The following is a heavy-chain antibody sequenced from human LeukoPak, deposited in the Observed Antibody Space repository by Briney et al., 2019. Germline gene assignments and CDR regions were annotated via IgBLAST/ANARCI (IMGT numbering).Heavy chain of an antibody. CDR3: AGLRYCSSTSCYDEESNWFDP. CDR2: IYPGDSDT. V-gene: IGHV5-51*01. D-gene: IGHD2-2*01. Sequence: GESLKISCKGSGYSFTSYWIGWVRQMPGKGLEWMGIIYPGDSDTRYSPSFQGQVTISADKSISTAYLQWSSLKASDTAMYNCAGLRYCSSTSCYDEESNWFDPWGQGTLVTVSS. J-gene: IGHJ5*02. CDR1: GYSFTSYW.